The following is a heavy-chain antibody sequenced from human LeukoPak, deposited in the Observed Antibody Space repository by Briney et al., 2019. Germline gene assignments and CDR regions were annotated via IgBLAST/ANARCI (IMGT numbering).Heavy chain of an antibody. CDR2: IIPIFGTA. Sequence: GASVKVSCKASGGTFISYAISWVRQAPGQGLEWMGGIIPIFGTANYAQKFQGRDTITADESTSTAYMELSSLRSEDTAVYYCARGLQAAPNPYNWFDPWGQGTLVTVSS. CDR3: ARGLQAAPNPYNWFDP. V-gene: IGHV1-69*13. J-gene: IGHJ5*02. CDR1: GGTFISYA. D-gene: IGHD2-15*01.